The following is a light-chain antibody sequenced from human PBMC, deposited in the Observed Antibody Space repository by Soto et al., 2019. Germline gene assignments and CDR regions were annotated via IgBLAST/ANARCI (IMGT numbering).Light chain of an antibody. J-gene: IGKJ1*01. CDR3: QQYGSSPPT. CDR2: GAS. CDR1: QSVSSSY. Sequence: EIVFTQSPGTLSLSPGERATLSCRASQSVSSSYLAWYRQKPGQAPRLLIYGASSRATGIPDRFSGSGSGTDFTLTISRLEPEDFAVYYCQQYGSSPPTFGQGTKVDIK. V-gene: IGKV3-20*01.